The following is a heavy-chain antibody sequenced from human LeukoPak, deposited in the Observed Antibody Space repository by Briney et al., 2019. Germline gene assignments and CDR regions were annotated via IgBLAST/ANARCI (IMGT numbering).Heavy chain of an antibody. D-gene: IGHD6-19*01. Sequence: GGSLRLSCAASGFTFTRNAMAWVRQAPGKGLEWVSAIDGSGGTTFYADSVKGRVTISRDNSKNTLYLQMNGLRAEDTAVFYCAKDLHGVADTSYYFDYWGRGTLVTVSS. CDR1: GFTFTRNA. J-gene: IGHJ4*02. CDR2: IDGSGGTT. V-gene: IGHV3-23*01. CDR3: AKDLHGVADTSYYFDY.